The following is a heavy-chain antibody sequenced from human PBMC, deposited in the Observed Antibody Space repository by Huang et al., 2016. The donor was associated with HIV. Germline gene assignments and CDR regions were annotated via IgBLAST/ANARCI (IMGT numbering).Heavy chain of an antibody. J-gene: IGHJ5*02. CDR1: GGTFSSCG. D-gene: IGHD6-13*01. Sequence: QVQLVQSGAEVKKPGSSVKVSCRASGGTFSSCGISWVRQAPGQGLEWMGGIIPIFGTPNYAQKFQGRVTFTADESTSTAYMELSSLRSEDTAVYYCAGWEAAADNNWFDPWGQGTLVTVSS. CDR3: AGWEAAADNNWFDP. V-gene: IGHV1-69*01. CDR2: IIPIFGTP.